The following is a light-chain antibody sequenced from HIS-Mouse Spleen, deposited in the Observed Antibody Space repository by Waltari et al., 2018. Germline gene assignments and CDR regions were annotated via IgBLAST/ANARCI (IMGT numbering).Light chain of an antibody. V-gene: IGLV2-14*01. J-gene: IGLJ1*01. CDR1: SSDVGGFNY. Sequence: QSALTQPASVSVSPGQSITISFTGTSSDVGGFNYFSWYQQHPGKAPKLMIYEVSNRPSGVSNRFSGSKSGNTASLTISGLQAEDEADYYCSSYTSSSTVFGTGTKVTVL. CDR3: SSYTSSSTV. CDR2: EVS.